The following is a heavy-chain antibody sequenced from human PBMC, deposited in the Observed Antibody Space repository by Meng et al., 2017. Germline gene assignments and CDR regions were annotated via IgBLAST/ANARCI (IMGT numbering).Heavy chain of an antibody. CDR3: ATRGNPYLDC. CDR1: GYTFTSYD. V-gene: IGHV1-18*01. CDR2: INAYNGYT. Sequence: QVQLVQSGAEVKKPGASVKVSCKASGYTFTSYDINWVRQAPGQGLEWMGWINAYNGYTDYAQKFLGRVTLTTDTSTNTGYMELRSLTSDDTAVYYCATRGNPYLDCWGQGTLVTVSS. J-gene: IGHJ4*02.